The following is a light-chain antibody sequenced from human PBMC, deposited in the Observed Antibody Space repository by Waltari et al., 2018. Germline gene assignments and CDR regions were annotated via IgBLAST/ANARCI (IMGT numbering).Light chain of an antibody. J-gene: IGKJ5*01. CDR3: QQLSSYLSIT. Sequence: DTQLTQSPSFLSASVGDRVTITCRASQGISSYLAWYQQKPGKAPKLLNYGASTLQSGVPSRFSGSGSGTEFTLTISSLQPEDFATYYCQQLSSYLSITFGQGTRLEIK. V-gene: IGKV1-9*01. CDR2: GAS. CDR1: QGISSY.